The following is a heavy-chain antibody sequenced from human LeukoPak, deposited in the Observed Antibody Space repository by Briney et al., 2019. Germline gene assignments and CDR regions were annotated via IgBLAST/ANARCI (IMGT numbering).Heavy chain of an antibody. CDR2: INPNSGGT. V-gene: IGHV1-2*02. Sequence: ASVKVSCKASGYKFTGYYLHWVRQAPGQGLEWMGWINPNSGGTNYAQKFQGRVTMTRDTSISTAYMELSRLRSDDTAVYYCARNGDYDILTGLPTAFDPWGQGTLVTVSS. CDR3: ARNGDYDILTGLPTAFDP. D-gene: IGHD3-9*01. J-gene: IGHJ5*02. CDR1: GYKFTGYY.